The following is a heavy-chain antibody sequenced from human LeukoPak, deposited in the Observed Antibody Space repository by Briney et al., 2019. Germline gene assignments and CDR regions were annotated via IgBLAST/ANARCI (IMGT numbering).Heavy chain of an antibody. J-gene: IGHJ3*02. Sequence: KSGGSLRLSCAASGFTFSSYSMNWVRQAPGKGLEWVSSISSSSSYIYYADSVKGRFTISRDNAKNSLYLQMNSLRAEDTAVYYWAKEGNPTMVQGVTDAFDIWGQGTMVTVSS. V-gene: IGHV3-21*04. CDR3: AKEGNPTMVQGVTDAFDI. CDR2: ISSSSSYI. D-gene: IGHD3-10*01. CDR1: GFTFSSYS.